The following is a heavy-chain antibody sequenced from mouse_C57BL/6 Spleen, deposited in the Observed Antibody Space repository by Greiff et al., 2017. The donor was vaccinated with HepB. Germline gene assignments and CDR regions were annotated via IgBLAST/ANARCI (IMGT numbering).Heavy chain of an antibody. CDR1: GYAFTNYL. CDR3: ARELGRRFDY. V-gene: IGHV1-54*01. J-gene: IGHJ2*01. Sequence: QVQLQQSGAELVRPGTSVKVSCKASGYAFTNYLIEWVKQRPGQGLEWIGVINPGSGGTNYNEKFKGKATLTADKSSSTAYMQLSSLTSEDSAVYFCARELGRRFDYWGQGTTLTVSS. D-gene: IGHD4-1*01. CDR2: INPGSGGT.